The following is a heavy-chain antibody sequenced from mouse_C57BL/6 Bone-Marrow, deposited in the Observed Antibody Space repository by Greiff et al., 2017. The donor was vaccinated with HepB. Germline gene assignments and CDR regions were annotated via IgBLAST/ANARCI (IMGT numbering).Heavy chain of an antibody. CDR1: GYTFTSYW. V-gene: IGHV1-55*01. J-gene: IGHJ1*03. D-gene: IGHD2-1*01. Sequence: QVQLQQPGAELVKPGASVKMSCKASGYTFTSYWITWVKQRPGQGLEWIGDIYPGSGSTNYNEKFKSKATLTADKSSSTAYMQFSSLTSEDSAIYYCARGRGNYNWYFDVWGTGTTVTVSS. CDR3: ARGRGNYNWYFDV. CDR2: IYPGSGST.